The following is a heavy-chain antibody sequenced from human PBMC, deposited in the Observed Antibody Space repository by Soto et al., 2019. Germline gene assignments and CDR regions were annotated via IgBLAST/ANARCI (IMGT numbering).Heavy chain of an antibody. J-gene: IGHJ6*02. D-gene: IGHD3-3*01. CDR2: IYYSGST. CDR3: ARGDRAGVVRRYYGMDV. V-gene: IGHV4-30-4*01. CDR1: GGSISSGDYY. Sequence: TLSLTCTVSGGSISSGDYYWSWIRQPPGKGLEWIGYIYYSGSTYYNPSLKSRVTISVDTSKNQFSLKLSSVTAADTAVYYCARGDRAGVVRRYYGMDVWGQGTTVTVSS.